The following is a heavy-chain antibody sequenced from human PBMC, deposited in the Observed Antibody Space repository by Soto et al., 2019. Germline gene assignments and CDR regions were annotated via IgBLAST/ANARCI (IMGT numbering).Heavy chain of an antibody. V-gene: IGHV1-3*01. J-gene: IGHJ3*02. Sequence: QVQLVQSGAEVTKPGASVKVSCEASGYTFTTYAMHWVRQAPGQRLEWMGWINGGNGNTKYSQKFQGRVTITRDTSASTAYMELSSLRSEDTAVYYCARRGLYCSSFPCDDAFDIWGQGTMVTVSS. CDR1: GYTFTTYA. D-gene: IGHD2-2*01. CDR2: INGGNGNT. CDR3: ARRGLYCSSFPCDDAFDI.